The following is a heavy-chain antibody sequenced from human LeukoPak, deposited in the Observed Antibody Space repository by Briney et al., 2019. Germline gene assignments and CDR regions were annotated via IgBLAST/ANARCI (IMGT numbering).Heavy chain of an antibody. CDR1: GYTFKNYD. CDR3: ARAAPGGLHGYSFDY. Sequence: ASVKVSCKASGYTFKNYDINWVRQATGQGLEWMGWMNPNSGNTGFAQKFQDRVSMTRDTSINTAYMELTSLRSGDTAVYYCARAAPGGLHGYSFDYWGQGTVVTVYS. D-gene: IGHD5-24*01. J-gene: IGHJ4*02. V-gene: IGHV1-8*02. CDR2: MNPNSGNT.